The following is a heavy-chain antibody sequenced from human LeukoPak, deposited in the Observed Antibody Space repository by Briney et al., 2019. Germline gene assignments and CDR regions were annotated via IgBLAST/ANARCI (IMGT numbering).Heavy chain of an antibody. V-gene: IGHV3-23*01. J-gene: IGHJ4*02. CDR2: ISGGGGTT. CDR1: GVTFRSYA. CDR3: AKLQQWLVRHFDY. D-gene: IGHD6-19*01. Sequence: PGGALRLSCAASGVTFRSYAMSWGREAPGEGVGWVSAISGGGGTTYYADSVKGRFTISRDNSKNTLYLQMNSLRAEDTAVYYCAKLQQWLVRHFDYWGQATLVTVSS.